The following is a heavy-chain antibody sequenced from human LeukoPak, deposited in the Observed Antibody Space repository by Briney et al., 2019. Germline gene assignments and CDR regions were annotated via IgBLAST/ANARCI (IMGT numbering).Heavy chain of an antibody. CDR1: GYTFTNYD. CDR2: MNPNSGNT. CDR3: ARGPGCISTICPYYFDY. D-gene: IGHD2-2*01. V-gene: IGHV1-8*01. J-gene: IGHJ4*02. Sequence: ASVKVSCKASGYTFTNYDINWVRQASGQRLDWMGWMNPNSGNTGYAQKFQGRVTMTRNTSISTAYMELSSLSSEDTAVYYCARGPGCISTICPYYFDYWGQGTLVTVSS.